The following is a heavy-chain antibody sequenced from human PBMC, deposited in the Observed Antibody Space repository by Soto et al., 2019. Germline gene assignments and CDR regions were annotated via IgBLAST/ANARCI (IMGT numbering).Heavy chain of an antibody. J-gene: IGHJ6*02. V-gene: IGHV3-33*01. D-gene: IGHD3-3*01. CDR3: ARGGYHDFWSGYYSAEYYYYGMDV. CDR1: RLTVSRYR. Sequence: PRGVLIVFSVASRLTVSRYRVHCASRAFIKVLEWVGVIWYDGSNKYYADSVKGRFTISRDNSKNTLYLQMNSLRAEDTAVYYCARGGYHDFWSGYYSAEYYYYGMDVWGQGT. CDR2: IWYDGSNK.